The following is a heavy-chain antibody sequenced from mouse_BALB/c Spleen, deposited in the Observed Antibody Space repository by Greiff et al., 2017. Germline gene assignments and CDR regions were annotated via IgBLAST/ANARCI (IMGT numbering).Heavy chain of an antibody. Sequence: VQLQQSGPGLVKPSQSLSLTCTVTGYSITSDYAWNWIRQFPGNKLEWMGYISYSGSTSYNPSLKSRISITRDTSKNQFFLQLNSVTTEDTATYYCARGDTATGFAYWGQGTLVTVSA. J-gene: IGHJ3*01. CDR2: ISYSGST. V-gene: IGHV3-2*02. D-gene: IGHD1-2*01. CDR1: GYSITSDYA. CDR3: ARGDTATGFAY.